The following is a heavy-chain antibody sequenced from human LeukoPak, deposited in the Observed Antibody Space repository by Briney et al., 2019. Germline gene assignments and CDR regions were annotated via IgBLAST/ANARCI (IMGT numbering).Heavy chain of an antibody. V-gene: IGHV4-39*07. Sequence: SETLSLTCTVSGGSISSSSYYWGWIRQPPGKGLEWIGSIYYSGSTYYNPSLKSRVTISVDTSKNQFSLKLSSVTAADTAVYYCARDTTTVTPVGFDYWGQGTLVTVSS. CDR2: IYYSGST. D-gene: IGHD4-17*01. CDR1: GGSISSSSYY. J-gene: IGHJ4*02. CDR3: ARDTTTVTPVGFDY.